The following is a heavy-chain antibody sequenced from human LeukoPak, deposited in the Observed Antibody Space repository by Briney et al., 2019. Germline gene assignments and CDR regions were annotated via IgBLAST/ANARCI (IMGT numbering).Heavy chain of an antibody. CDR1: GGSISTYY. J-gene: IGHJ4*02. D-gene: IGHD6-19*01. V-gene: IGHV4-4*07. Sequence: SETLSLTCTVSGGSISTYYWSWIRQPAGKGLEWIGRIYSSGSTNYNPSLKSRVTMSVETSKNQFSLKLSSVTAADTAVYYCAREGLGSPRYFDHWGQGTLVTVSS. CDR2: IYSSGST. CDR3: AREGLGSPRYFDH.